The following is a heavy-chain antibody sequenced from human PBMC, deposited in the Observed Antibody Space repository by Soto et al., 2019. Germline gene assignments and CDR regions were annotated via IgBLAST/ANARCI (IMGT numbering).Heavy chain of an antibody. CDR1: GFTFDDYA. V-gene: IGHV3-9*01. Sequence: LRLSCAASGFTFDDYAMHWVRQAPGKGLEWVSGISWNSGSIGYADSVKGRFTISRDNAKNSLYLQMNSLRAEDTALYYCAKAEDIVVVPAATELESDAFDIWGQGTMVTVSS. CDR2: ISWNSGSI. J-gene: IGHJ3*02. CDR3: AKAEDIVVVPAATELESDAFDI. D-gene: IGHD2-2*01.